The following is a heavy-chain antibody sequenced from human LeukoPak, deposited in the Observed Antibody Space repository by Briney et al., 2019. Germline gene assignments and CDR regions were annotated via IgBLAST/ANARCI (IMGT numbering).Heavy chain of an antibody. Sequence: PSETLSLTCAVSGASISSISYYWGWIRRPPGKGLEWIGSFYYSGSTYYNPSLKSRVTISVDTSKNQFSLKLSSVTAADTAVYYCARHDYGDYGTFDIWGQGTMVTVSS. CDR2: FYYSGST. CDR3: ARHDYGDYGTFDI. D-gene: IGHD4-17*01. J-gene: IGHJ3*02. CDR1: GASISSISYY. V-gene: IGHV4-39*01.